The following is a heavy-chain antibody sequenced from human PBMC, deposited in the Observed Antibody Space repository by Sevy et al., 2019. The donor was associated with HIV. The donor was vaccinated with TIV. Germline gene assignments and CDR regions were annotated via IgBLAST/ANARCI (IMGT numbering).Heavy chain of an antibody. Sequence: GGSLRLSCAASGFTFSSYWMSWVRQAPGKGLEWVANIKQDGSGKYYVDSVKGRFTISRDNAKNSLYLQMNSLRAEDTAVYYCARDGKHDSYYYYYGMDVWGQGTRVTVSS. CDR1: GFTFSSYW. CDR2: IKQDGSGK. J-gene: IGHJ6*02. D-gene: IGHD1-26*01. V-gene: IGHV3-7*01. CDR3: ARDGKHDSYYYYYGMDV.